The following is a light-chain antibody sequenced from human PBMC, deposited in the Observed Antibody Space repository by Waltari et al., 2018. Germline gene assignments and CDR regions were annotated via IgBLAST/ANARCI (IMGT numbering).Light chain of an antibody. J-gene: IGKJ4*01. CDR1: QSIATD. CDR2: HAS. V-gene: IGKV3D-15*01. CDR3: QQYNRWPPLT. Sequence: EVVMTQSPATLSASPGARATPSCRASQSIATDLAWYQHKPGQAPRLLIYHASTRATAIPTRFRGSGSGTDFTLTISGLQSEDSAVYYCQQYNRWPPLTFGGGTKVEI.